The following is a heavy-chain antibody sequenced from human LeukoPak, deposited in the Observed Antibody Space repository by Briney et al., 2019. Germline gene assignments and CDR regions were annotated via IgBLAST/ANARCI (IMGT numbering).Heavy chain of an antibody. D-gene: IGHD2-2*01. CDR1: GFTFSSYA. V-gene: IGHV3-23*01. Sequence: QPGGSLRLSCAASGFTFSSYAMSWVRQAPGKGLEWVSAISSSGGTTYYADSVKGRFTISRDNSKNTLYLQMNSLRAEDTAVYYCAKDRPRGGCSGTSCYVFDYWGQGTLVTVSS. J-gene: IGHJ4*02. CDR2: ISSSGGTT. CDR3: AKDRPRGGCSGTSCYVFDY.